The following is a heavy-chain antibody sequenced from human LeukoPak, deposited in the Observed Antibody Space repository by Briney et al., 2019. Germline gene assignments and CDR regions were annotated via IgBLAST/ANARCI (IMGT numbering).Heavy chain of an antibody. J-gene: IGHJ5*02. Sequence: PGGSLRLSCAASGFTFSSYAMAWVRQTPGKGLEWLPYISSSSKINYADSVKGRFTISRDNAKNSLYLQMNSLRDEDTAVYYCARSANPGVHDFDPWGQGTLVTVSS. D-gene: IGHD6-6*01. CDR1: GFTFSSYA. CDR2: ISSSSKI. V-gene: IGHV3-48*02. CDR3: ARSANPGVHDFDP.